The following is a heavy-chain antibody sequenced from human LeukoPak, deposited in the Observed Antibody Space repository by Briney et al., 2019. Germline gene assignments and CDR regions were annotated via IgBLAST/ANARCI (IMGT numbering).Heavy chain of an antibody. J-gene: IGHJ6*03. CDR3: ARASAIYYYYYMDV. D-gene: IGHD6-19*01. Sequence: PGGSLRLSCAASGFSFSRYAMHWVRQAPGKGPEYVSVISDNGATTYYADSVKGRFIISRDNAKNSLYLQMNSLRAEDTALYYCARASAIYYYYYMDVWGKGTTVTVSS. CDR2: ISDNGATT. V-gene: IGHV3-64*04. CDR1: GFSFSRYA.